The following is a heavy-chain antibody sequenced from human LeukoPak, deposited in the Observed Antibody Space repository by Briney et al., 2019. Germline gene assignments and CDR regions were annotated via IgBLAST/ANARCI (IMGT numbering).Heavy chain of an antibody. D-gene: IGHD2-15*01. CDR1: GFTFXXYG. CDR2: ISYDGSNT. CDR3: AKPLGYCSGASCRKYYYGVDV. V-gene: IGHV3-30*18. J-gene: IGHJ6*02. Sequence: GFTFXXYGMXXVRQAPGKGLEWVAVISYDGSNTYYADSVRGRFTISRDNSKNTLYLQMNSLRAEDTAVYYCAKPLGYCSGASCRKYYYGVDVWGQGTTVTVSS.